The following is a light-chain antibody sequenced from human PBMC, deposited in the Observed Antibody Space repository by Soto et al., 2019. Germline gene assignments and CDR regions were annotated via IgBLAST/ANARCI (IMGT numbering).Light chain of an antibody. V-gene: IGKV1-5*01. J-gene: IGKJ1*01. CDR1: QNIERW. CDR2: DVS. Sequence: DIQMTQSPSTLSASVGDRVTITCRASQNIERWLAWYQQKTGKAPKLLLYDVSSLESGVPSRCSGSGSATEFILTINGLQPDDFATYFCQQFKSGTWTFGQGTNVEVK. CDR3: QQFKSGTWT.